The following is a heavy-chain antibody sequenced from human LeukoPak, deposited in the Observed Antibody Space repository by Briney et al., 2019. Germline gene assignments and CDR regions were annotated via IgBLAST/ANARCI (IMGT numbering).Heavy chain of an antibody. CDR1: GYTFTGYY. CDR3: ATDRDYYDSSGYYSNWFDP. Sequence: ASVKVSCKASGYTFTGYYMHWVRLAPGQGLEWMGRINPNSGGTNYAQKFQGRVTMTRDTSISTAYMELSRLRSDDTAVYYCATDRDYYDSSGYYSNWFDPWGQGTLVTVSS. V-gene: IGHV1-2*06. CDR2: INPNSGGT. J-gene: IGHJ5*02. D-gene: IGHD3-22*01.